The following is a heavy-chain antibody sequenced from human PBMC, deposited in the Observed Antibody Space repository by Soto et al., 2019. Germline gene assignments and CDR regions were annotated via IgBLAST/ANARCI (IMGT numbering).Heavy chain of an antibody. V-gene: IGHV3-23*01. CDR1: GFSFSSYS. Sequence: EVQLLESGGDLIQPGGSLRLSCAASGFSFSSYSMCWVRQAPGKVLEWVWVMSATGGSTYYAHSVKGRFIISRDNSRKTLYVQMNSLRADDTAVYYCAKSWGDTWQESAFDIWGLGTMVTVSA. CDR2: MSATGGST. CDR3: AKSWGDTWQESAFDI. J-gene: IGHJ3*02. D-gene: IGHD5-18*01.